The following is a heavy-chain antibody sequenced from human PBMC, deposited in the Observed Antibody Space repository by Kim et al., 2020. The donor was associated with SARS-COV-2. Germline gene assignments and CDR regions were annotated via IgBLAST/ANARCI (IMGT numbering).Heavy chain of an antibody. D-gene: IGHD5-12*01. J-gene: IGHJ4*02. CDR1: GFIFSNYW. CDR3: ATDSSGYDFVIDY. CDR2: IKQDGNKK. Sequence: GGSLRLSCAASGFIFSNYWMSWVRQAPGKGLEWVANIKQDGNKKYYADSVKGRFTISRDNAKNSLYLQMNSLRAEDTAVYYCATDSSGYDFVIDYWGQGTLVTVSS. V-gene: IGHV3-7*03.